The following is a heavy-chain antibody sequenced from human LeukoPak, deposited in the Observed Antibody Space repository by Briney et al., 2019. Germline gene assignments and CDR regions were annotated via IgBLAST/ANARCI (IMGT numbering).Heavy chain of an antibody. V-gene: IGHV3-21*01. CDR3: AREGADGFDI. Sequence: KPGGSLRLSCAASGFTFSSYTMHWVRQAPGKGLEWVSSISGGSTYIYYVDSVKGRFTISRDNAENSLYLQMNSLRDEDTAVYYCAREGADGFDIWGQGTVVTVSS. J-gene: IGHJ3*02. CDR2: ISGGSTYI. D-gene: IGHD3-16*01. CDR1: GFTFSSYT.